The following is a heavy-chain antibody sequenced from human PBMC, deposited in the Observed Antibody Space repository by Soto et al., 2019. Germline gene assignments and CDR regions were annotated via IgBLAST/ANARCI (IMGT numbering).Heavy chain of an antibody. CDR2: ISYDGSSQ. CDR3: ATEGNSGNYRLAYFDY. D-gene: IGHD1-26*01. V-gene: IGHV3-30-3*01. J-gene: IGHJ4*02. Sequence: QVQLVQSGGGVVQPGRSLRLSCAASGFTFSSYAMHWVRQAPGKGLEWMTFISYDGSSQYYVDSVKGRFTLSRDNSKNPLYLPMNSLRTDDTAVYYCATEGNSGNYRLAYFDYWGQGSLVTVSS. CDR1: GFTFSSYA.